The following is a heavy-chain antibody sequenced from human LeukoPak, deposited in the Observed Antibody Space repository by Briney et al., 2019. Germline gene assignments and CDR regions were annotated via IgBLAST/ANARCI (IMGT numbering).Heavy chain of an antibody. Sequence: NPSETLSLTCAVYGGSFSGYYWGRIRQPPGKGLEWIGSIYYSGSTYYNPSLKSRVTISVDTSKNQFSLKLSSVTAADTAVYYCARDIDPWGQGTLVTVSS. J-gene: IGHJ5*02. CDR2: IYYSGST. V-gene: IGHV4-34*01. CDR1: GGSFSGYY. CDR3: ARDIDP. D-gene: IGHD2-15*01.